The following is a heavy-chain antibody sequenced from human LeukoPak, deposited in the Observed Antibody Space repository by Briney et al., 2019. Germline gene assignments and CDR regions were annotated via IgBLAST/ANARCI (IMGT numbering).Heavy chain of an antibody. J-gene: IGHJ6*02. D-gene: IGHD3-16*01. Sequence: PSETLSLTCTVSGGSISSYYWSWIRQPPGKGLERIGYIYYSGSTNYNPSLKSRVTISVDTSKNQFSLKLSSVTAADTAVYYCGRAPREDVPFTFGGHSQYYYYYGMGVWGQGTTVTVSS. CDR1: GGSISSYY. CDR2: IYYSGST. CDR3: GRAPREDVPFTFGGHSQYYYYYGMGV. V-gene: IGHV4-59*08.